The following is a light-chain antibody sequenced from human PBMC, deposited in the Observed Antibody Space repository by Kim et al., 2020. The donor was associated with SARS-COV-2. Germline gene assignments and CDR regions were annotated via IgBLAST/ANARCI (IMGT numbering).Light chain of an antibody. V-gene: IGLV4-69*01. CDR3: QTWGTGSRGV. Sequence: VKLTCTRGSGHSSYAIAWHQQQPEKGPRYLMKLNSDGSHSKGDGIPDRFSGSSSGAERYLTISSLQSEDEADYYCQTWGTGSRGVFGGGTQLTVL. CDR2: LNSDGSH. J-gene: IGLJ2*01. CDR1: SGHSSYA.